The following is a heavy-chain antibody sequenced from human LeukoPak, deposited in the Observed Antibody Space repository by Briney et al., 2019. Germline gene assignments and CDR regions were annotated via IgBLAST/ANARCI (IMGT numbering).Heavy chain of an antibody. J-gene: IGHJ4*02. V-gene: IGHV3-74*01. D-gene: IGHD3-16*02. CDR3: ASGYRSDY. CDR1: GFTVSSNY. Sequence: PGGSLRLSCAASGFTVSSNYMSWVRQAPGKGLVWVSRINSDGSSTSYADSVKGRFTISRDNAKNTLYLQMNSLRAEDSAVYYCASGYRSDYWGQGTLVTVSS. CDR2: INSDGSST.